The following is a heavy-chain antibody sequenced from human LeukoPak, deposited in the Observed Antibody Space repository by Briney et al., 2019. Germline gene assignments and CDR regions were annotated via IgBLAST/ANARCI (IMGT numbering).Heavy chain of an antibody. Sequence: PAGGSLRLSCVASGFTFSSYAMSWVRQAPGKGLEWVSAISGSGGSTYYADSVKGRFTISRDNSKNTLYLQMNSLRAEDTAVYYCAKDSCSSTSCDNWFDPWGQGTLVTVSS. CDR1: GFTFSSYA. D-gene: IGHD2-2*01. J-gene: IGHJ5*02. CDR2: ISGSGGST. CDR3: AKDSCSSTSCDNWFDP. V-gene: IGHV3-23*01.